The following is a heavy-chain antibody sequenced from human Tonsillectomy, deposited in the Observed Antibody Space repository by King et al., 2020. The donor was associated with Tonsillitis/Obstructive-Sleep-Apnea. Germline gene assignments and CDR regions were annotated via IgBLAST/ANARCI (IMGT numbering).Heavy chain of an antibody. D-gene: IGHD4-17*01. Sequence: VQLVESGGGLVQPGGSLRLSCAASAFTFSNYAMTWGRQAPGRGLEWVSTIIGSGSTKYYADSLKGRFAISRDNSNNTLYLQMTSRRADDTAVYYCAKDRDFGDNDYWGQGTLVTVSS. J-gene: IGHJ4*02. CDR2: IIGSGSTK. CDR3: AKDRDFGDNDY. CDR1: AFTFSNYA. V-gene: IGHV3-23*04.